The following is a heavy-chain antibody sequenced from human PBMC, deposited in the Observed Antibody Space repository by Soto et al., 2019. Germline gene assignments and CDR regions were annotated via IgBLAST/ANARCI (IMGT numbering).Heavy chain of an antibody. D-gene: IGHD3-16*01. CDR1: GFMFSNYA. CDR3: ARVGSGGGGDY. J-gene: IGHJ4*02. V-gene: IGHV3-30*03. Sequence: QVQLVESGGGVVQPGRSLSLSCAASGFMFSNYAMYWVRQAPGKGPEWVAVISNDGSHEYYVDSVKGRFSSSRDNSKNTVYLQMNSLRPDDTAFYSCARVGSGGGGDYWGQGPLVTVSS. CDR2: ISNDGSHE.